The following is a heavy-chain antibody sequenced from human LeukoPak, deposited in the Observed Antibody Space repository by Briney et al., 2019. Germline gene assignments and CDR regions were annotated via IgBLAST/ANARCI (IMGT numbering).Heavy chain of an antibody. CDR1: GYTFTGYY. J-gene: IGHJ6*02. D-gene: IGHD2-15*01. CDR3: ARVDIVVVVAADYGMDV. CDR2: INPNSGGT. V-gene: IGHV1-2*02. Sequence: ASVKVSCKASGYTFTGYYMHWVRQAPGQGLEWMGWINPNSGGTNYAQKFQGRVTMTRDTSISTAYMELSGLRSDDTAVYYCARVDIVVVVAADYGMDVWGQGTTVTVSS.